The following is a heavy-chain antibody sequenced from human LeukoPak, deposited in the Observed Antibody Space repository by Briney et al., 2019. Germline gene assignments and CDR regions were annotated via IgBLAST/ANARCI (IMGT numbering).Heavy chain of an antibody. J-gene: IGHJ4*02. Sequence: GGSLRLSCAASGFTFSTYAMNWVRQAPGKGLEWVSAISGSGGSTYYADSVKGRFTISRDNSKSTLYLQMNRLRAEDTAVYYCAKDREGSWFRDYFDYWGQGTLVTVSS. CDR2: ISGSGGST. V-gene: IGHV3-23*01. D-gene: IGHD6-13*01. CDR1: GFTFSTYA. CDR3: AKDREGSWFRDYFDY.